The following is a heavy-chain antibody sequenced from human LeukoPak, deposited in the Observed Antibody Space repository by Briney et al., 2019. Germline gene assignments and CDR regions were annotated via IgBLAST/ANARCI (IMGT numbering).Heavy chain of an antibody. CDR2: ISWDGGST. V-gene: IGHV3-43*01. CDR3: AKDPGLRTANYYYYYGMDV. J-gene: IGHJ6*02. Sequence: GGSLRLSCAASGFTFDDYTVHWVRQAPGKGLEWVSLISWDGGSTYYADSVKGRFTISRDNSKNSLYLQMNSLRTEDTALYYCAKDPGLRTANYYYYYGMDVWGQGTTVTVSS. CDR1: GFTFDDYT. D-gene: IGHD1-14*01.